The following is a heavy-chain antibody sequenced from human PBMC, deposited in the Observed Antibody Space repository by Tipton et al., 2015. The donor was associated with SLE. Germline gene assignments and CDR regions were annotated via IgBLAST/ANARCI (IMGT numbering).Heavy chain of an antibody. Sequence: TLSLTCAVYGGSFSGYYWSWIRQPPGKGLEWNGEINHSGSTNYNPSLKSRVTISVDTSKNQLSLKLSSVTAADTAVSYCARNDFWSGYSSFDYWGQGTPVTVSS. CDR3: ARNDFWSGYSSFDY. V-gene: IGHV4-34*01. J-gene: IGHJ4*02. CDR1: GGSFSGYY. D-gene: IGHD3-3*01. CDR2: INHSGST.